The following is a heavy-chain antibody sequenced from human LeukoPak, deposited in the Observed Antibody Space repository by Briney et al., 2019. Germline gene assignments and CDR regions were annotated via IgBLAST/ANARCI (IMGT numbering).Heavy chain of an antibody. CDR2: IRYDGSNK. J-gene: IGHJ4*02. CDR1: GFTFSSYG. V-gene: IGHV3-30*02. D-gene: IGHD3-22*01. Sequence: PGGSLRFSCAASGFTFSSYGMHWVRQAPGKGLEWVAFIRYDGSNKYYADSVKGRFTISRDNSKNTLYLQMNSLRAEDTAVYYCAKGDGYYHDSSGYHVDYWGQGTLVTVSS. CDR3: AKGDGYYHDSSGYHVDY.